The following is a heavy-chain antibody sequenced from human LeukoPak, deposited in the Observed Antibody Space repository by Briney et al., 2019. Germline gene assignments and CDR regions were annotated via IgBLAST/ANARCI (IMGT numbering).Heavy chain of an antibody. D-gene: IGHD2-21*02. CDR1: GYTFTSYY. CDR3: ARETIAYCGGDCLRNFDY. Sequence: ASVKVSCKASGYTFTSYYMHWVRQAPGQGLEWMGIINPSGGSTSYAQKFQGRVTMTRDTSTSTVYMELSSLRAEDTAVYYCARETIAYCGGDCLRNFDYWGQGTLVTVSS. V-gene: IGHV1-46*01. CDR2: INPSGGST. J-gene: IGHJ4*02.